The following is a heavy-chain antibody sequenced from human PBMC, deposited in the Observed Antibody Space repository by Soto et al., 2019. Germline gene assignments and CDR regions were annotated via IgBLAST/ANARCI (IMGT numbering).Heavy chain of an antibody. CDR3: ARGPEYISSRFRAPSYYYGMDV. J-gene: IGHJ6*02. D-gene: IGHD6-13*01. Sequence: ASVKVACKASGYTFTSYGISWVLQAPGQGLEWMGWISAYNGNTNYAQKLQGRVTMTKDTSTSTAYMELRSLSTDESAVYYCARGPEYISSRFRAPSYYYGMDVWGQGTTVTVS. CDR2: ISAYNGNT. V-gene: IGHV1-18*01. CDR1: GYTFTSYG.